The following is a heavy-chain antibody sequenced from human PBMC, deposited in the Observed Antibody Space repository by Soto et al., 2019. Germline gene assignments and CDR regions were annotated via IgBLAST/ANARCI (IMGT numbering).Heavy chain of an antibody. CDR3: ARSQYCSGGSCYYPISYFDY. D-gene: IGHD2-15*01. V-gene: IGHV3-66*01. Sequence: EVQLVESGGGLVQPGGSLRLSCAASGFTVSSNYMSWVRQAPGKGLEWVSVIYSGGSTYYADSVKGRFTISRDNSNNALYLQMNSLRAEDTAVYYCARSQYCSGGSCYYPISYFDYWGQGTLVTVSS. CDR1: GFTVSSNY. J-gene: IGHJ4*02. CDR2: IYSGGST.